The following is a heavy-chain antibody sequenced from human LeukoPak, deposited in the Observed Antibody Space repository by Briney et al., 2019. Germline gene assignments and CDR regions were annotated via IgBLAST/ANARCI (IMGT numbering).Heavy chain of an antibody. D-gene: IGHD1-7*01. CDR3: AKRYNWNYGFFDY. CDR1: GFTFSSYA. V-gene: IGHV3-23*01. CDR2: ISGSGGST. J-gene: IGHJ4*02. Sequence: GGSLRLSCAASGFTFSSYAMSWVRQAPGKGLEWVSAISGSGGSTYYADSVKGRFTISRDNSKNTLYLQMNSLRAGDTAVYYCAKRYNWNYGFFDYWGQGTLVTVSS.